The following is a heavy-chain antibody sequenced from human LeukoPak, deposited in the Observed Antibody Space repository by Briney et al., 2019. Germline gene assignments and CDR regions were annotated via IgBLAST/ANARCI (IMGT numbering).Heavy chain of an antibody. CDR2: ISYDGSNK. CDR3: ARDGPYYYDSSGYYCLDY. D-gene: IGHD3-22*01. V-gene: IGHV3-30-3*01. J-gene: IGHJ4*02. CDR1: GFTFSSYA. Sequence: GRSLRLSCAASGFTFSSYAMHWVRQAPGKGLEWVAVISYDGSNKYYADSVKGRFTISRDNSQNTLYLQMNSLRAEDTAVYYRARDGPYYYDSSGYYCLDYWGQGTLVTVSS.